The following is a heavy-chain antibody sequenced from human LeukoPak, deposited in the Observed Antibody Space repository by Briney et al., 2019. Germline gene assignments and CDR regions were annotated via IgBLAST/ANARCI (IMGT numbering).Heavy chain of an antibody. CDR3: ARYSDDAWFDP. D-gene: IGHD4-17*01. Sequence: ASVKVSCKASGYTFINYAIHWLRQAPGQRLEWMGWINAANGNTKYSRKFQGRVTITRDTSASTAYMELSSLRFEDTSVYYCARYSDDAWFDPWGQGTLVTVSS. J-gene: IGHJ5*02. CDR2: INAANGNT. CDR1: GYTFINYA. V-gene: IGHV1-3*01.